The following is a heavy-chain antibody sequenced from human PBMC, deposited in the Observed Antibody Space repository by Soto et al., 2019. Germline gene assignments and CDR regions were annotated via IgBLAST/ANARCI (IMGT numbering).Heavy chain of an antibody. CDR2: IYPGDSDT. Sequence: PGESLKISCNGSGYSFTSYWIGWVRQMPGKGLEWMGIIYPGDSDTRYSPSFQGQVTISADKSISTAYLQWSSLKASDTAMYYCARRGVPTPYYYYYGMDVWGQGTKVTVSS. V-gene: IGHV5-51*01. CDR1: GYSFTSYW. CDR3: ARRGVPTPYYYYYGMDV. J-gene: IGHJ6*02. D-gene: IGHD2-2*01.